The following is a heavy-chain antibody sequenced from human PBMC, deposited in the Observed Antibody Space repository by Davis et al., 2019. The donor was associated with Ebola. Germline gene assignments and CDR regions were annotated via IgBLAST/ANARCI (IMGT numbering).Heavy chain of an antibody. Sequence: MPSETLSLTCAVSGGSFNYYYLTWIRQTPGKGLKWIGEINHTGSTNYNPSLKSRVTISVDTSKNQFSLKLSSVTAADTAVYYCVRRSNLSFDYWGQGTLVTVSS. CDR1: GGSFNYYY. CDR2: INHTGST. CDR3: VRRSNLSFDY. V-gene: IGHV4-34*01. J-gene: IGHJ4*02. D-gene: IGHD2-2*01.